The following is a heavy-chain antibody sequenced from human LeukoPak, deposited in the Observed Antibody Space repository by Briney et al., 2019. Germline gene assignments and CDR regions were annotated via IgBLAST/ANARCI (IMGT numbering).Heavy chain of an antibody. CDR2: ISAYNGNT. J-gene: IGHJ4*02. Sequence: ASVKVSCKASGYTFSSYGISSVRQAPGQGVEWMGWISAYNGNTNYAQKLQGRVTMTTDTSTSTAYMELRSLASDDTYLYDCAWGSGHYGDYAVWGQGTLVTVSS. D-gene: IGHD4-17*01. CDR3: AWGSGHYGDYAV. CDR1: GYTFSSYG. V-gene: IGHV1-18*01.